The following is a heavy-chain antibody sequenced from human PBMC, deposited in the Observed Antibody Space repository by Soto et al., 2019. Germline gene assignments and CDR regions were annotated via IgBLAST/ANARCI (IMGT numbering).Heavy chain of an antibody. CDR3: ATDLGNYDMLTGYYKPPNFQH. V-gene: IGHV1-24*01. CDR2: FDPEDGET. Sequence: GASVKVSCKVSGYTLTELSMHWVRQAPGKGLEWMGGFDPEDGETIYAQKFQGRVTMTEDTSTDTAYMELSSLRSEDTAVYYCATDLGNYDMLTGYYKPPNFQHWGQGTLVTVSS. J-gene: IGHJ1*01. D-gene: IGHD3-9*01. CDR1: GYTLTELS.